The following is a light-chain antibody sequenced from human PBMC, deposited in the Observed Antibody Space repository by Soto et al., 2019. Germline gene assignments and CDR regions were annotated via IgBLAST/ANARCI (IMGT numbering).Light chain of an antibody. CDR1: QSVSSNY. J-gene: IGKJ3*01. CDR2: GAT. Sequence: EIVLTQSPGTLSLSPGERATLSCRASQSVSSNYLAWYQQKPGQAPRLLLYGATNRATGIPDRFSGSVSGEDFTLTISRLEPEAFAVYYCQQYGSSTIFTFGPGTKWIS. V-gene: IGKV3-20*01. CDR3: QQYGSSTIFT.